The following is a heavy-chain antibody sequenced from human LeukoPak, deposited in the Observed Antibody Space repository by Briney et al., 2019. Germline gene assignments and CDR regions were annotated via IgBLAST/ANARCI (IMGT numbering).Heavy chain of an antibody. CDR2: IYTSGST. CDR3: ARDGRGVVIAAFDI. V-gene: IGHV4-4*07. CDR1: GGSISSYY. D-gene: IGHD2-21*01. Sequence: PSETLSLTCTVSGGSISSYYWSWIRQPAGKGLEWVGRIYTSGSTNYNPSLKSRVTMSVDTSKNQFSLKLSSVTAADTAVYYCARDGRGVVIAAFDIWGQGTMVTVSS. J-gene: IGHJ3*02.